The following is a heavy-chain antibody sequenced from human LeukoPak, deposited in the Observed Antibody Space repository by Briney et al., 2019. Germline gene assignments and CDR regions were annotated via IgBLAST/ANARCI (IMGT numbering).Heavy chain of an antibody. CDR3: ARGQYTDGLSY. D-gene: IGHD5-24*01. V-gene: IGHV3-7*03. CDR1: GFTFGTYW. J-gene: IGHJ4*02. Sequence: GGSLRLSCAASGFTFGTYWMTWVRQAPGKGLEWVAIIKPDGSEKYYVDSVKGRFTISRDNAENSLFLQMNGLRPEDTAVFYCARGQYTDGLSYWGQGTLVTVSS. CDR2: IKPDGSEK.